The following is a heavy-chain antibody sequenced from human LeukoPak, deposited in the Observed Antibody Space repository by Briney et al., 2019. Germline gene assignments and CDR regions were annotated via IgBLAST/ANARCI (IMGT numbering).Heavy chain of an antibody. V-gene: IGHV4-59*08. J-gene: IGHJ4*02. CDR2: IYYSGST. CDR1: GGSISSYY. CDR3: ASGSGDGYNSYYFGY. D-gene: IGHD5-24*01. Sequence: SETLSLTCTVSGGSISSYYWSWIRQPPGKGLEWIGYIYYSGSTNYNPSLKSRVTISVDTSKNQFSLKLSSVTAADTAVYYCASGSGDGYNSYYFGYWGQGTRVTVSS.